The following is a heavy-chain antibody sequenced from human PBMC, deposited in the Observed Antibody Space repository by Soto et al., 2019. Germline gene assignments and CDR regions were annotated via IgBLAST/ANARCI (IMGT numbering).Heavy chain of an antibody. CDR2: ISAYNGNT. Sequence: ASVKVSCKASGYTFTSYGISWVRQAPGQGLEWMGWISAYNGNTNYARKLQGRVTMTTDTSTSTAYMELRSLRSDNTAVYYCAREPDDFWSGYPPNTDWFDPWGQGTLVTVSS. J-gene: IGHJ5*02. CDR1: GYTFTSYG. CDR3: AREPDDFWSGYPPNTDWFDP. D-gene: IGHD3-3*01. V-gene: IGHV1-18*01.